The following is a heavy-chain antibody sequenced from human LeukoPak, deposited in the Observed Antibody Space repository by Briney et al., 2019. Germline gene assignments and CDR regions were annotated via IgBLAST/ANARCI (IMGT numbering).Heavy chain of an antibody. J-gene: IGHJ4*02. CDR3: ARAGQSDY. Sequence: GGSLRLSCAASGFTFSDYYMNWIRQAPGKGLEWVSSISGGSRTINYADSVKGRYTTSRDNAKNSLFLQVNSLRAEDTAVYYCARAGQSDYWGQGTLVTVSS. CDR1: GFTFSDYY. CDR2: ISGGSRTI. V-gene: IGHV3-11*01.